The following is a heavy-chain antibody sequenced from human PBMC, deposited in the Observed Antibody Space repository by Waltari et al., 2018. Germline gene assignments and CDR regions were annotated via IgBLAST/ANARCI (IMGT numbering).Heavy chain of an antibody. D-gene: IGHD2-2*01. CDR3: AKDRQRCSSTSCYYLYYYGMDV. J-gene: IGHJ6*02. CDR2: ISGSGGST. V-gene: IGHV3-23*01. CDR1: GFTFSSYA. Sequence: EVQLLESGGGLVQPGGSLRLSCAASGFTFSSYALRWVRQAPGKGLEWVPAISGSGGSTYYADSVKGRFTISRDNSKNTLYLQMNSLRAEDTAVYYCAKDRQRCSSTSCYYLYYYGMDVWGQGTTVTVSS.